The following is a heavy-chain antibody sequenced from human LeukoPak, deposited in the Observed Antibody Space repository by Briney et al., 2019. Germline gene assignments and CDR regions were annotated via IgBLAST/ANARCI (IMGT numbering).Heavy chain of an antibody. CDR2: IYYSGRT. Sequence: PSETLSLTCTVSGGSISNYYWSWIRQPPGKGLEWFGYIYYSGRTNYNPSLKSRVTISVDTSKNQFSLNLSSVTAADTAMYYCARDRSPEGYYDSSHWDYYHGMDVWGQGTTVTVSS. D-gene: IGHD3-22*01. V-gene: IGHV4-59*01. CDR3: ARDRSPEGYYDSSHWDYYHGMDV. CDR1: GGSISNYY. J-gene: IGHJ6*02.